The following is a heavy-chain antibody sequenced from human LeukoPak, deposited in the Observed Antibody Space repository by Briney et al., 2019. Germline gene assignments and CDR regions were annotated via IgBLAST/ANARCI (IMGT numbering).Heavy chain of an antibody. Sequence: PSETLSLTCTVSGGSISSSSYYWSWIRQPPGKGLEWIGYIYYSGSTHYNPSLKSRVTISVDTPKNKFSLKLSSVTAADTAVYYCARRRTTYYYDSSGYYTIVFDYWGQGTLVTVSS. V-gene: IGHV4-61*01. J-gene: IGHJ4*02. D-gene: IGHD3-22*01. CDR3: ARRRTTYYYDSSGYYTIVFDY. CDR2: IYYSGST. CDR1: GGSISSSSYY.